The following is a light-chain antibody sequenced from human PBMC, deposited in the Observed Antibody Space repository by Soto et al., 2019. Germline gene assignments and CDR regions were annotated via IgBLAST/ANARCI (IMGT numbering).Light chain of an antibody. CDR1: QSISSY. CDR3: QQSYSTLVWT. V-gene: IGKV1-39*01. Sequence: DIQMTQSPSSLSASVGDRVTITCRASQSISSYLNWYQQKPGKAPKLLIYAASSLQSGVPSRFSDSGSGTDFTLTISSLQPEDFATYYCQQSYSTLVWTFGQGTKVEIK. CDR2: AAS. J-gene: IGKJ1*01.